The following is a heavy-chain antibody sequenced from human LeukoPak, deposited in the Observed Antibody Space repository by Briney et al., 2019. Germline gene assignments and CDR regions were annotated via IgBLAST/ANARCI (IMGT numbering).Heavy chain of an antibody. CDR2: ISSSDGTT. J-gene: IGHJ4*02. CDR3: ARDVRGPGSTALDY. Sequence: GGSLRLSCAASGFTFSNFEMNWVRQAPGKGLEWVSFISSSDGTTFYADSVKGRFTISRDNAKNSLFLQMNSLGDEDTAIYYCARDVRGPGSTALDYWGQGILVTVSS. CDR1: GFTFSNFE. D-gene: IGHD3-10*01. V-gene: IGHV3-48*03.